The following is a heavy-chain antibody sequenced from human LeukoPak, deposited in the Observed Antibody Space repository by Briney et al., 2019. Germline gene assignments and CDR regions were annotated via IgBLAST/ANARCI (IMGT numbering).Heavy chain of an antibody. CDR1: GFTFSSYA. J-gene: IGHJ6*02. CDR3: ARANWYCSSTSCYASYYYYGMDV. D-gene: IGHD2-2*01. Sequence: GGSLRLSCAASGFTFSSYAMSWVRQAPGKGLEWVANIKQDGSEKYYLDSVEGRFTISRDNVKNSLYLQMNSLRAEDTAVYYCARANWYCSSTSCYASYYYYGMDVWGQGTTVTVSS. V-gene: IGHV3-7*01. CDR2: IKQDGSEK.